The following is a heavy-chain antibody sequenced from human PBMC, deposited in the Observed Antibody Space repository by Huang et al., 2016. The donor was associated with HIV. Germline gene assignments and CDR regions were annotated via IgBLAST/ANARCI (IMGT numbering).Heavy chain of an antibody. CDR2: IIPFCGTT. CDR1: GGTFSNYA. Sequence: QVQLVQSGAEVKTVGSSVKVSCKASGGTFSNYAISWVRLAPGEGLGVMGVIIPFCGTTNYAQKFQGRVTITADGSTSTAYLGLSSLRAEDTAVYCCARQLDDNTGYRRGARLHDWGQGTLVTVSS. V-gene: IGHV1-69*13. J-gene: IGHJ4*02. D-gene: IGHD3-22*01. CDR3: ARQLDDNTGYRRGARLHD.